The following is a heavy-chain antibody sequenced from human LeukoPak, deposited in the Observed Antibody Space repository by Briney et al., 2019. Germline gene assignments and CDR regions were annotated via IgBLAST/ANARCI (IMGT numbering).Heavy chain of an antibody. CDR1: GFTVSSNY. CDR2: IYSGGST. J-gene: IGHJ3*02. Sequence: GGSLRLSCAASGFTVSSNYMTWVRQAPGEGLEWVSVIYSGGSTYYADSVKGRFTISRDNSKNTLYLQMNSLRAEDTAVYYCARGLSGNYLNAFDIWGQGTMVTVSS. CDR3: ARGLSGNYLNAFDI. V-gene: IGHV3-53*01. D-gene: IGHD1-26*01.